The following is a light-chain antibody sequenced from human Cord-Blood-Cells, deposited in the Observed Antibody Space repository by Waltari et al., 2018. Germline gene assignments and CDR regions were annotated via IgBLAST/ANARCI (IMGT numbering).Light chain of an antibody. CDR3: QQCYSTPWT. CDR1: QSISSY. Sequence: DIQMTQSPSSLSASVGDRVTITCRPSQSISSYLNWYQQKPGKAPKLLSYAKSSLQSGVPARFSGSGSGTECTLTISSLQPEDFATYYCQQCYSTPWTFGQGTKVEIK. CDR2: AKS. J-gene: IGKJ1*01. V-gene: IGKV1-39*01.